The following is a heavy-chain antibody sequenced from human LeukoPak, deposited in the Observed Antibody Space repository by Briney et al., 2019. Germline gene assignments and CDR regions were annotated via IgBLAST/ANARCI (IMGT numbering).Heavy chain of an antibody. CDR2: ISSSTSYM. D-gene: IGHD5-12*01. Sequence: PGGSLRLSCAASGFTFSSYSMNWVRQAPGKGLEWVSSISSSTSYMYYADSVKGRFTISRDNAKNSLYLQMNNLRAEDTAVYYCARDIVATTSPYYFDYWGQGTLVTVSS. CDR1: GFTFSSYS. CDR3: ARDIVATTSPYYFDY. J-gene: IGHJ4*02. V-gene: IGHV3-21*01.